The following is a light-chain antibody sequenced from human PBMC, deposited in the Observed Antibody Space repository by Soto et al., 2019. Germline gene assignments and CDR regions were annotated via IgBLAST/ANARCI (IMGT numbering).Light chain of an antibody. V-gene: IGKV3-20*01. CDR3: HQYASSPRT. Sequence: EIVLTQSPGTLSSSPGERATLSCRASQSVSSSYLAWYQQKPGQAPRLLIYGASSRATGIPDRFSGSGSGTDFTLTISRLEPEDFAVYYCHQYASSPRTFGQGTKVDIK. CDR1: QSVSSSY. CDR2: GAS. J-gene: IGKJ1*01.